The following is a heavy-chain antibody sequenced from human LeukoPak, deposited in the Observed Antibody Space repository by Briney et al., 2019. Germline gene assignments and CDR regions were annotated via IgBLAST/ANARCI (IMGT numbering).Heavy chain of an antibody. V-gene: IGHV3-21*01. D-gene: IGHD4-23*01. CDR1: GFTFSSYS. CDR2: ISSSSSYI. J-gene: IGHJ3*02. CDR3: ARARRAVARGDAFDI. Sequence: GGSLRLSCAASGFTFSSYSMNWVRQAPGKGLEWVSSISSSSSYIYYADPVKGRFTISRDNAKNSLYLQMNSLRAEDTAVYYCARARRAVARGDAFDIWGQGTMVTVSS.